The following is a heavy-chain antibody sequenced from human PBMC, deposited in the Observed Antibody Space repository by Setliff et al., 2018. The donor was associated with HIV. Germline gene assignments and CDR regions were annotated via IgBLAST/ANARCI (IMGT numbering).Heavy chain of an antibody. V-gene: IGHV3-30*02. CDR1: GFTFSTYG. D-gene: IGHD5-18*01. Sequence: PGGSLRLSCAASGFTFSTYGMHWVRQAPGKGLDKGLEWVAFIQFYGSDKYYADSVKGRFTISRDNSNNTLYLQMNSLRPEDTAVYFCAKEPRGYSHGYCDYWGQGTLVTVSS. CDR3: AKEPRGYSHGYCDY. CDR2: IQFYGSDK. J-gene: IGHJ4*02.